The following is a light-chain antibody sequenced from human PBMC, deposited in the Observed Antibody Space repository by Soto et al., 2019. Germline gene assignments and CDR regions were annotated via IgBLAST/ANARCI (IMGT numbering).Light chain of an antibody. V-gene: IGKV3-20*01. J-gene: IGKJ2*01. CDR3: QKYGSSPPSP. Sequence: EIVLTQSPGTLSLSPGERASLSCRASQNIATRQVAWYQHKPGQALRLLMYTASKRATGIPDRFSGSGSGTDFILTISRLEPEDSAVYYCQKYGSSPPSPFGQGTKLEIK. CDR2: TAS. CDR1: QNIATRQ.